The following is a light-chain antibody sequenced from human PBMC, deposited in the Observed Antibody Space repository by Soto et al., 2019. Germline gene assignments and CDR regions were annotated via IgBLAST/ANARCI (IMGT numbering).Light chain of an antibody. Sequence: DIQMTQSPSSVSASVGDRVTITCRASQGISSWLVWDQQKPGKAPKLLIYAASSLQSGGPSRFSESGSGTDFTHTISSLQPDDLATYYSEQANSFPPTLGQGTKLES. CDR2: AAS. J-gene: IGKJ2*01. V-gene: IGKV1D-12*01. CDR1: QGISSW. CDR3: EQANSFPPT.